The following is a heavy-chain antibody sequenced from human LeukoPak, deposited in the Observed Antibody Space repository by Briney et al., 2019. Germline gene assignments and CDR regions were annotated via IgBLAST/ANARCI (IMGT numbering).Heavy chain of an antibody. CDR3: AKDIVVAATFLDY. D-gene: IGHD2-15*01. CDR1: DFSFATYG. Sequence: PGGSLRLSCAASDFSFATYGMGWVRQAPGRGLEWVSSVSGGSTYYADSVKGRFTISRDNSKNTLYLQMNGLRAEDTAVYYCAKDIVVAATFLDYWGQGTLVTVSS. J-gene: IGHJ4*02. CDR2: VSGGST. V-gene: IGHV3-23*01.